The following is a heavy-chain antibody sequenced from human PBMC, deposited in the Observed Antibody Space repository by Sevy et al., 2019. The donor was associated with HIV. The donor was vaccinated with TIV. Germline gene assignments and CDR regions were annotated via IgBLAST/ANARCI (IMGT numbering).Heavy chain of an antibody. V-gene: IGHV4-34*01. D-gene: IGHD3-16*01. CDR1: GGSFSGYY. Sequence: SETLSPTCGVYGGSFSGYYWHWIRQPPGKGLEWIGDVTYSGSTSYSPFLESRVTVSLHPSKNQFSLKINSVTAADTAVYYCARGDLAVISPPTFYLRGFDVWGQGTVVTVSS. J-gene: IGHJ3*01. CDR3: ARGDLAVISPPTFYLRGFDV. CDR2: VTYSGST.